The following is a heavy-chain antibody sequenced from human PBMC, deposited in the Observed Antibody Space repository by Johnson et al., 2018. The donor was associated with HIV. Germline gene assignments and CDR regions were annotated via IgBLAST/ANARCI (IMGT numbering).Heavy chain of an antibody. V-gene: IGHV3-20*04. J-gene: IGHJ3*02. Sequence: VQLVESGGEVVRPGGSLRISCVASGFKLYEYDVSWVRQVPGKGLEWVSGLNWNGGSTGYADSVKGRFTISRDNSKNTLYLQMNSLRAEDTAVYYCARGSGVLTGGDSDAFDIWGQGTMVTVSS. CDR2: LNWNGGST. CDR1: GFKLYEYD. D-gene: IGHD4-17*01. CDR3: ARGSGVLTGGDSDAFDI.